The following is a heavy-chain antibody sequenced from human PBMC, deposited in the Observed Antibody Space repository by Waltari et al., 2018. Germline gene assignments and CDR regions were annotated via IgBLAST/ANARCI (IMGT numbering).Heavy chain of an antibody. D-gene: IGHD3-10*01. Sequence: QVQLVQSGAEVKKPGSSVKVSCKASGGTFSSYAISWVRQAPGQGLEWMGGFIPILGIANYAQKFQGRVTITADKSTSTAYMELSSLRSEDTAVYYCARQNYYGSGRQFDYWGQGTLVTVSS. J-gene: IGHJ4*02. CDR2: FIPILGIA. CDR1: GGTFSSYA. V-gene: IGHV1-69*10. CDR3: ARQNYYGSGRQFDY.